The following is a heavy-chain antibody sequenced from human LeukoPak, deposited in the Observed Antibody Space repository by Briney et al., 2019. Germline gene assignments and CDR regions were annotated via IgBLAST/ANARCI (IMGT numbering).Heavy chain of an antibody. Sequence: GGSLRLSCAASGFTFDDYGMSWVRQAPGKGLECGSGINWNGGSTGYADSVKGRFTISRDNAKNSLYLQMSSLRAEDTALYYCARDSRGYSYGYWYFDLWGRGTLVTVSS. D-gene: IGHD5-18*01. CDR3: ARDSRGYSYGYWYFDL. J-gene: IGHJ2*01. CDR2: INWNGGST. V-gene: IGHV3-20*04. CDR1: GFTFDDYG.